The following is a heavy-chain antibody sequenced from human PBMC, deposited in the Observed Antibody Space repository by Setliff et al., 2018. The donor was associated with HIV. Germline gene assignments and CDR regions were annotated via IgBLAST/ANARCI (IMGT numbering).Heavy chain of an antibody. V-gene: IGHV1-69*10. CDR3: ARGSNPTGNYDFYFLDV. D-gene: IGHD1-1*01. CDR2: IIPMLRVA. J-gene: IGHJ6*03. Sequence: SVKVSCKTSGGTFRTYAISWVRQAPGQGLEWMGGIIPMLRVAKYAQNLQDRVTITADKSTGTAYMELSGLRSEDTAVYYCARGSNPTGNYDFYFLDVWGKGTTVTVSS. CDR1: GGTFRTYA.